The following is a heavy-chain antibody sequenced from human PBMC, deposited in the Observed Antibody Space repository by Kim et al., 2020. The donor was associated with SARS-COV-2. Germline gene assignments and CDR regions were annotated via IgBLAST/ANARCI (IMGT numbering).Heavy chain of an antibody. CDR2: ISYDGSNK. Sequence: GGSLRLSCAASGFTFSTYGMHWVRQAPGKGLEWVAVISYDGSNKYYADSVKGRFTISRDNSKNTLYLQMNSLRAEDTAVYYCAKDVVVAATAYYGMDVWGQGTTVTVSS. D-gene: IGHD2-15*01. V-gene: IGHV3-30*18. CDR1: GFTFSTYG. CDR3: AKDVVVAATAYYGMDV. J-gene: IGHJ6*02.